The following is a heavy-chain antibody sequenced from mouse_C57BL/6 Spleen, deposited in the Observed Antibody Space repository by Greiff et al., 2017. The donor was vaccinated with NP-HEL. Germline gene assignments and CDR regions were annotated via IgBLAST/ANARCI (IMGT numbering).Heavy chain of an antibody. CDR2: ISDGGSYT. Sequence: EVKLVESGGGLVKPGGSLKLSCAASGFTFSSYAMSWVRQTPEKRLEWVATISDGGSYTYYPDNVQGRFTISRDNAKNNLYLQMSHLKSEDTAMYYWASEVRDAWFAYWGQVTLVTVSA. CDR3: ASEVRDAWFAY. J-gene: IGHJ3*01. CDR1: GFTFSSYA. D-gene: IGHD1-3*01. V-gene: IGHV5-4*03.